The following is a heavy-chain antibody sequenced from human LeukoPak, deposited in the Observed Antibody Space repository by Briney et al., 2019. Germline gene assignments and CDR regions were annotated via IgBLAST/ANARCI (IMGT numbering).Heavy chain of an antibody. CDR1: GFTFSNAW. D-gene: IGHD2/OR15-2a*01. J-gene: IGHJ6*02. Sequence: PRGSLRLSCAASGFTFSNAWMSWVRQAPGKGLEWVGRIKSKTDGGTTDYAAPVKGRFTISRDDSKNTLYLRMNSLKTEDTAVYYCTDEYEYYGMDVWGQGTTVTVSS. CDR2: IKSKTDGGTT. V-gene: IGHV3-15*01. CDR3: TDEYEYYGMDV.